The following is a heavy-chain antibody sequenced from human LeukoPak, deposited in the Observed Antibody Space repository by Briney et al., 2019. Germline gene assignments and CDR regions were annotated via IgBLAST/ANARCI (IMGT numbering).Heavy chain of an antibody. V-gene: IGHV7-4-1*02. J-gene: IGHJ5*01. CDR3: AREVVRFDS. CDR2: INADTGKP. Sequence: ASGKVSCKASGYTFNTHSITWVRQAPGQVREWLGWINADTGKPTYAQDFTGPLVFCLDTSASTAYLQVSCLKAEDPAVYYCAREVVRFDSWGQGALVTVSS. CDR1: GYTFNTHS. D-gene: IGHD6-6*01.